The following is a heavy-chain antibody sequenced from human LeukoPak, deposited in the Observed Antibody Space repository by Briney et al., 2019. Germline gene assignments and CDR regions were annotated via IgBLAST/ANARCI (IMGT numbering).Heavy chain of an antibody. CDR1: GFTFSSYG. CDR2: IRYDGSNK. D-gene: IGHD3-22*01. V-gene: IGHV3-30*02. Sequence: SGGTLRLSCAASGFTFSSYGMHWVRQAPGKGLEWVAFIRYDGSNKYYADSVKGRFTISRDNSKNTLYLQMNSLRAEDTAVYYCARKRLYYYDSSGYGAFDIWGQGTMVTVSS. J-gene: IGHJ3*02. CDR3: ARKRLYYYDSSGYGAFDI.